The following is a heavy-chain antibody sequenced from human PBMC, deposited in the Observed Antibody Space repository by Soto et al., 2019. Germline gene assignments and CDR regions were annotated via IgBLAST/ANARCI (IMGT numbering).Heavy chain of an antibody. CDR1: GFTFSSYS. Sequence: GGSLRLSCAASGFTFSSYSMNWVRQAPGKGLEWVSYISSSSTIYYADSVKGRFTISRDNAKNSLYLQMNSLRDEDTAVYYCARYYYDSSGYYPYFQHWGQGTLVTVSS. CDR3: ARYYYDSSGYYPYFQH. D-gene: IGHD3-22*01. CDR2: ISSSSTI. V-gene: IGHV3-48*02. J-gene: IGHJ1*01.